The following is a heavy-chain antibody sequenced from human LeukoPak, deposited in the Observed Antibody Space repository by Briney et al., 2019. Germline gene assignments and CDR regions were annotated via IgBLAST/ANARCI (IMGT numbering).Heavy chain of an antibody. V-gene: IGHV3-23*01. J-gene: IGHJ4*02. CDR1: GFTFSNYA. Sequence: GGSLRLSCVASGFTFSNYAMSWVRQAPGKGLEWVSAIVGSDHSTYYADSVKGRFTISRDNSKNTLYLQMNSLRDEDTAVYYCARNVVPAANDCWGQGTLLTVSS. CDR3: ARNVVPAANDC. D-gene: IGHD2-2*01. CDR2: IVGSDHST.